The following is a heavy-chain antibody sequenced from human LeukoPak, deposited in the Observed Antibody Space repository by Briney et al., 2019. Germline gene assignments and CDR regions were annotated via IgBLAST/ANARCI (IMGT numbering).Heavy chain of an antibody. V-gene: IGHV1-18*01. CDR2: ISAYNGNT. CDR1: GYTFTSYG. CDR3: ARAVVIVGATDTFDY. Sequence: LRASVKVSCKASGYTFTSYGISWVRQAPGQGLEWMGWISAYNGNTNYAQKLQGRVTMTTDTSTSTAYMELRSLRSDDTAVYYCARAVVIVGATDTFDYWGQGTLVTVSS. D-gene: IGHD1-26*01. J-gene: IGHJ4*02.